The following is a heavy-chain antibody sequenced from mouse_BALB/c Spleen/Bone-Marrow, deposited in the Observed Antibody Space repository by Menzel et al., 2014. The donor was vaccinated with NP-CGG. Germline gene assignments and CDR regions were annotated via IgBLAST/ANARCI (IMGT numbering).Heavy chain of an antibody. CDR1: GYSITSGYY. Sequence: EESGPGLVEPSQSLSLTCSVTGYSITSGYYWNWIRQFPGNKLEWMGYISYDGSNNYNPSLKNRISITRDTSKNQSFLKLNSVTTEDTATYYCARGDGNYGGAMDYWGQGTSVTVSS. CDR2: ISYDGSN. J-gene: IGHJ4*01. V-gene: IGHV3-6*02. D-gene: IGHD2-1*01. CDR3: ARGDGNYGGAMDY.